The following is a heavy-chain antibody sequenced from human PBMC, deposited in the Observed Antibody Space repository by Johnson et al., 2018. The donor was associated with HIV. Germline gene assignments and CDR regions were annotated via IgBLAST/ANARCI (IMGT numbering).Heavy chain of an antibody. Sequence: VQLVESGGDLVQPGGSLRLSCAASRFTFSSYWMHWVRQVPGKGLVWVSVIYSGGSTYSADSVKGRFTISRDNSKNTLYLQMNSLRAEDTAVYYCARDHLRRSHAFDIWGQGTMVTVSS. V-gene: IGHV3-66*01. CDR3: ARDHLRRSHAFDI. J-gene: IGHJ3*02. CDR1: RFTFSSYW. D-gene: IGHD2-15*01. CDR2: IYSGGST.